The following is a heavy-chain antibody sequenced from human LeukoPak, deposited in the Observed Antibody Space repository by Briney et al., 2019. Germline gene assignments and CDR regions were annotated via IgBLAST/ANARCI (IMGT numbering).Heavy chain of an antibody. CDR1: GGSITSSDYY. J-gene: IGHJ4*02. V-gene: IGHV4-61*08. D-gene: IGHD5-12*01. Sequence: PSETLSLTCTVSGGSITSSDYYWSWIRQPPGKGLEWIGYIYHSGDTKYNPSLKSRVTISVDTSKNQFSLRLRSVTAADTAVYYCAREGYSGHDFIYWGQGTLVTVSS. CDR2: IYHSGDT. CDR3: AREGYSGHDFIY.